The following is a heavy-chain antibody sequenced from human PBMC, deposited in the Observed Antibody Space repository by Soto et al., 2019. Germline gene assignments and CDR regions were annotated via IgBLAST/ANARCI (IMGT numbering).Heavy chain of an antibody. CDR2: IYYSGST. CDR1: GGSISSYY. CDR3: ARGGFSSPFDP. V-gene: IGHV4-59*01. D-gene: IGHD2-2*01. Sequence: TSETLSLTCTVSGGSISSYYWSWIRQPPGKGLEWIGYIYYSGSTNYNPSLKSRVTISVDTSKNQFSLKLSSVTAADTAVYYCARGGFSSPFDPWGQGTLVTVSS. J-gene: IGHJ5*02.